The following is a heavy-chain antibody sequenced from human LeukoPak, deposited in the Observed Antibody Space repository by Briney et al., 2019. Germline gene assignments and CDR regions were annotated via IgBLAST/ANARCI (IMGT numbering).Heavy chain of an antibody. D-gene: IGHD2-15*01. V-gene: IGHV3-15*01. CDR1: GFTFSNAW. CDR3: TTDSGARPGNY. CDR2: IKSKTDGGTT. Sequence: GRSLRLSCAASGFTFSNAWMSWVRQAPGKGLEWVGRIKSKTDGGTTDYAAPVKGRFTISRDDSKNTLYLQMNSLRTEDTAVYYCTTDSGARPGNYWGQGTLVTVSS. J-gene: IGHJ4*02.